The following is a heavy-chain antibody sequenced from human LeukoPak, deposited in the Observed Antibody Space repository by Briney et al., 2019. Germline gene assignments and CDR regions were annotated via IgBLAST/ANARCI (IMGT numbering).Heavy chain of an antibody. Sequence: SETLSLTCTVSGYYISSGYYWGWIRQPPPKVLQWIGSIYHSGSTYYNPSLKSRVTISVDTSKNQFSLKLSSVTAADTAVYYCARAVVFWSGYIDYWGQGTLVTVSS. V-gene: IGHV4-38-2*02. CDR1: GYYISSGYY. CDR2: IYHSGST. CDR3: ARAVVFWSGYIDY. D-gene: IGHD3-3*01. J-gene: IGHJ4*02.